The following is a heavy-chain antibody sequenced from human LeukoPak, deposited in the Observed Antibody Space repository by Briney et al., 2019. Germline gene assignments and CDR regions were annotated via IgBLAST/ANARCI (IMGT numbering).Heavy chain of an antibody. CDR1: GFTFSSYG. J-gene: IGHJ3*02. V-gene: IGHV3-30*02. Sequence: GGSLRLSCAASGFTFSSYGMHWVRQAPGKGLEWVAFIRYDGSNKYYADSVKGRFTISRDNSKNTLYLQMNSLRAEDTAVYYCAKVFIGIVVVPAAKFTTGAFDIWGQGTMVTVSS. D-gene: IGHD2-2*01. CDR3: AKVFIGIVVVPAAKFTTGAFDI. CDR2: IRYDGSNK.